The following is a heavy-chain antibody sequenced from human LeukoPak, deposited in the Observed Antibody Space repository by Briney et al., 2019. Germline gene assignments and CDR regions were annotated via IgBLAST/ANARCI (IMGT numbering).Heavy chain of an antibody. CDR2: IYKDGTT. Sequence: QPGGSLRLSCAASGIIVSNNYVSWVRQAPGKGLEWVSVIYKDGTTYYADSVKGRFILSRDNSKNTLYLQMNSLRVEDTAVYRCARESSYGGFDYWGQGSLVTVSS. CDR3: ARESSYGGFDY. D-gene: IGHD3-3*01. V-gene: IGHV3-53*01. J-gene: IGHJ4*02. CDR1: GIIVSNNY.